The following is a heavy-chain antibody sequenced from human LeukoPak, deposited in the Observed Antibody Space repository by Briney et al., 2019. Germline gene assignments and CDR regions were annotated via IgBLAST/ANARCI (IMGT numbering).Heavy chain of an antibody. CDR1: GFTFSSHA. CDR3: ANEIRPNDY. D-gene: IGHD4-17*01. V-gene: IGHV3-23*01. CDR2: ISISGNTT. J-gene: IGHJ4*02. Sequence: GGSLRLSCGASGFTFSSHAMTWVRQAPGKGLEWVSAISISGNTTYYADAVKGRFTISRDNSKNTVYLQMNSLRAEDTAVYYCANEIRPNDYWGQGTLVTVSS.